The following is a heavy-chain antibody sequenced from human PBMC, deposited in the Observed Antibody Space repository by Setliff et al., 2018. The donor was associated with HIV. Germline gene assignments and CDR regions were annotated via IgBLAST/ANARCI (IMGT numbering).Heavy chain of an antibody. CDR3: AKRDYPSPGDYYPLFDH. Sequence: PGGSLRLSCAASGFTFDDYAMHWVRQAPGKGLEWVSGITGDAGKTFYAESVKGRFTISRDNSKTALYLQMNSLRADDTAVYYCAKRDYPSPGDYYPLFDHWGQGTLVTVSS. J-gene: IGHJ4*02. CDR1: GFTFDDYA. V-gene: IGHV3-23*01. D-gene: IGHD3-10*01. CDR2: ITGDAGKT.